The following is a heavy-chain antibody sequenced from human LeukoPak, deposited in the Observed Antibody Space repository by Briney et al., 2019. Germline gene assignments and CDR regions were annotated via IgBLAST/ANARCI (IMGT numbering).Heavy chain of an antibody. Sequence: GGSLRLSCAASGFTFNNAWMTWVRQAPGKGLEWGGRIKTKTDGGTTDYATPVKGRFTISRDDSKNTLYLQMNSLKTEDTGVYYCATDLSYYYGSGRGFDPWGQGTLVTVSS. CDR1: GFTFNNAW. D-gene: IGHD3-10*01. CDR2: IKTKTDGGTT. CDR3: ATDLSYYYGSGRGFDP. V-gene: IGHV3-15*01. J-gene: IGHJ5*02.